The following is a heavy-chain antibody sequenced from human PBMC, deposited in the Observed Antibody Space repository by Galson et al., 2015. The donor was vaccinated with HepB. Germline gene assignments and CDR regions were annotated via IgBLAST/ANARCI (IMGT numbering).Heavy chain of an antibody. CDR3: ARYHSDNWKFAGFDP. J-gene: IGHJ5*02. V-gene: IGHV1-18*04. CDR2: ISAYNGNT. D-gene: IGHD1-1*01. Sequence: SVKVSCKASGYTFTSYGISWVRQAPGQGLEWMGWISAYNGNTNYAQKLQGRVTMTTDTSTSTAYMELRSLRSDDTAVYYCARYHSDNWKFAGFDPWGQGTLVTVSS. CDR1: GYTFTSYG.